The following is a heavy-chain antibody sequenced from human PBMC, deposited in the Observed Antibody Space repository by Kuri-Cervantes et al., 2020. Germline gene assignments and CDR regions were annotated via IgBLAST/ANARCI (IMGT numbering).Heavy chain of an antibody. J-gene: IGHJ4*02. CDR3: ARARIYGDYVFDY. V-gene: IGHV3-21*03. D-gene: IGHD4-17*01. CDR1: GFTFSSYS. Sequence: GGSLRLSCAASGFTFSSYSMNWVRQAPGKGLEWVSSISSSSSYIYYADSVKGRFTISRDNAKNSLYLQMNSLRAEDTAVYYCARARIYGDYVFDYWGQGTLVTDSS. CDR2: ISSSSSYI.